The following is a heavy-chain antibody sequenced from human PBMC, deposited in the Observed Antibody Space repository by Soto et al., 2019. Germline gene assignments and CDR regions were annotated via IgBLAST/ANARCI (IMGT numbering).Heavy chain of an antibody. V-gene: IGHV1-46*01. CDR3: AREALLAGATTGMDV. CDR1: GYTLTTFF. CDR2: INPGYPAGRST. D-gene: IGHD1-26*01. Sequence: QVQLVQSGAEVKKPGASVKVYCKASGYTLTTFFMHWVRQSPGQGLEWMVVINPGYPAGRSTTYAQKFQCRVPMTRYTSTSTVYRELSRLRADDTSVYYWAREALLAGATTGMDVWGQGTTGTVSS. J-gene: IGHJ6*02.